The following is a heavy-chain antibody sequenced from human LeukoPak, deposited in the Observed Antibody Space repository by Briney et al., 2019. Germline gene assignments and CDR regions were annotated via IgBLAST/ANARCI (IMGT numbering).Heavy chain of an antibody. CDR2: FYYSGST. CDR1: GGSISSNY. J-gene: IGHJ3*02. CDR3: ARDAFRAFDI. V-gene: IGHV4-59*01. Sequence: PSETLSLICTVSGGSISSNYWSWIRQPPGKGLEWIGYFYYSGSTNYNPSLKSRVTISVDTSKNQFSLKLSSVTAADTAIYYCARDAFRAFDIWGQGTMVTVSS.